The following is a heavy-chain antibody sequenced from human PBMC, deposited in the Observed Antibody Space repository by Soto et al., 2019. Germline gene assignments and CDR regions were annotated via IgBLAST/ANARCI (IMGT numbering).Heavy chain of an antibody. D-gene: IGHD6-13*01. CDR3: AAGGSWARLDN. J-gene: IGHJ4*02. Sequence: SVKVSCKASGGTLNNYAISWVRQAPGQGLEWLGGIITAFGPGVYAQKFQGRVTITADESTKTAYMDLNSLTSEDTAVYYCAAGGSWARLDNWGQGTLVTVSS. CDR1: GGTLNNYA. V-gene: IGHV1-69*13. CDR2: IITAFGPG.